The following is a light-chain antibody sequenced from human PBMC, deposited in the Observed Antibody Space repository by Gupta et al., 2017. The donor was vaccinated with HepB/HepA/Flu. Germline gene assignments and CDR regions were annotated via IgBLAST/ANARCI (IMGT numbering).Light chain of an antibody. J-gene: IGKJ4*01. CDR1: EHVISN. V-gene: IGKV3-15*01. CDR2: GAS. Sequence: EIAMTLSPATLSVSPGERATLPCRASEHVISNLAWYQQKPGQAPRPLIFGASTRATGTPARFSGSSSGTEFTLTISSLQSEEFAVYYCQLYNIWSPLTFGGGAKVEIK. CDR3: QLYNIWSPLT.